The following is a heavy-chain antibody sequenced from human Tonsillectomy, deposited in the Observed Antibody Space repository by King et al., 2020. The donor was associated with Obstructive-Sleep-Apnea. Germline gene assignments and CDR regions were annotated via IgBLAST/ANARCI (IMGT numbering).Heavy chain of an antibody. CDR2: NSWNSGSL. D-gene: IGHD3-10*01. V-gene: IGHV3-9*01. Sequence: VQLVESGGGLVQPGRSLRLSCAASGFHFDDYAMHWVRQCSGKGLEWVPGNSWNSGSLGYADSVKGRFIISRDNAKNSLYLQMNSLRAEDTALYYCAKDRGGYYGSGSSELDYWGQGTLVTVSS. CDR1: GFHFDDYA. CDR3: AKDRGGYYGSGSSELDY. J-gene: IGHJ4*02.